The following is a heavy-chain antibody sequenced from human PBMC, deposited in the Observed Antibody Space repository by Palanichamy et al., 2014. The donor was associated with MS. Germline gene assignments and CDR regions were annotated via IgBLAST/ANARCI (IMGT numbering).Heavy chain of an antibody. CDR2: IYYSGST. D-gene: IGHD6-13*01. CDR1: GGSISSSSYY. J-gene: IGHJ5*02. Sequence: QLQLQESGPGLVKPSETLSLTCTVSGGSISSSSYYWGWIRQPPGKGLEWIGSIYYSGSTYYNPSLKSRVTISVDTSKNQFSLKLSSVTAADTAVYYCAPTRYSSSWYCPWGQGTLVTVSS. V-gene: IGHV4-39*01. CDR3: APTRYSSSWYCP.